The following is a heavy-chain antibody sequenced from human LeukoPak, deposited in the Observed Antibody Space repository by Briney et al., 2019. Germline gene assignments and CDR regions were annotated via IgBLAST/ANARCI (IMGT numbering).Heavy chain of an antibody. J-gene: IGHJ1*01. CDR2: INTGNGNT. V-gene: IGHV1-3*04. D-gene: IGHD3-22*01. CDR1: GYTFNNYG. CDR3: ARVPLYDASGHYYPH. Sequence: GASVKVSCKTSGYTFNNYGMHWVRQAPRQSPEWMGWINTGNGNTKSSQKFQDRVTLTRDTSASTAYMELNSLSSEDTAVYYCARVPLYDASGHYYPHWGQGTLVTVSP.